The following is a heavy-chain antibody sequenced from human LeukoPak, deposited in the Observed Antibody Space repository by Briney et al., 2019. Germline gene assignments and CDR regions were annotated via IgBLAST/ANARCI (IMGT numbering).Heavy chain of an antibody. Sequence: PGESLKISCKGSGYSFTSYWISWVRQMPGKGLEWMGRIDPSDSYTNYSPSFQGHVTIPADKSISTAYLQWSSLKASDTAMYYCVRPGGSSWYPDYWGQGTLVIVSS. J-gene: IGHJ4*02. D-gene: IGHD6-13*01. CDR2: IDPSDSYT. V-gene: IGHV5-10-1*01. CDR3: VRPGGSSWYPDY. CDR1: GYSFTSYW.